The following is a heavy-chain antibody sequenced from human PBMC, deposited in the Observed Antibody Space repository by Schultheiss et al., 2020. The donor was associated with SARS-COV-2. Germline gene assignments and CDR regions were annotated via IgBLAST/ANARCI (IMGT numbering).Heavy chain of an antibody. Sequence: GGSLRLSCAASGFTFSSYAMHWVRQAPGKGLEWVAIISYDGNNKYYADSVKGRFTISRDNSKNTLYLQMNSLRAEDTALYFCAKDSGTYSYYYYGMDVWGQGATVTVSS. CDR3: AKDSGTYSYYYYGMDV. CDR1: GFTFSSYA. D-gene: IGHD1-26*01. J-gene: IGHJ6*02. V-gene: IGHV3-30-3*01. CDR2: ISYDGNNK.